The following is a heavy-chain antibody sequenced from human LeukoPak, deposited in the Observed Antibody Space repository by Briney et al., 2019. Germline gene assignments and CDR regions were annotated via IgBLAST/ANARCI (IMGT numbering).Heavy chain of an antibody. CDR3: AKSGGYGLIDY. J-gene: IGHJ4*02. CDR2: IYYSGNT. V-gene: IGHV4-39*01. D-gene: IGHD1-26*01. Sequence: SETLSLTCTVSGDSISSSNYYWGWIRQPPGKGLEWIGSIYYSGNTYYNASLQSRVTISIDTSKNQFSLRLNSVTAADTAMYYCAKSGGYGLIDYWGQGTRVTVSS. CDR1: GDSISSSNYY.